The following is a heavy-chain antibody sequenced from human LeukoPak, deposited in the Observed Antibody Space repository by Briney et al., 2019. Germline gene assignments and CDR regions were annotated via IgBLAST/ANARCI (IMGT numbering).Heavy chain of an antibody. CDR2: ISGSGGST. J-gene: IGHJ3*02. CDR1: GFTFSSYA. Sequence: PGGSLRLSCAASGFTFSSYAMSWVRQAPGKGLEWVSAISGSGGSTYYADSVKGRFTISRDNSKNTLYLQMNSLRAEDTAVYYCARDRFFGYCGGDCYLGGDAFDIWGQGTMVTVSS. CDR3: ARDRFFGYCGGDCYLGGDAFDI. V-gene: IGHV3-23*01. D-gene: IGHD2-21*01.